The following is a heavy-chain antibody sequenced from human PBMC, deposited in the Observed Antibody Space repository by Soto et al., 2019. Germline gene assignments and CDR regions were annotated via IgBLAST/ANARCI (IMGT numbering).Heavy chain of an antibody. D-gene: IGHD6-6*01. CDR1: GGSISSGGYY. V-gene: IGHV4-31*03. Sequence: PSETLSLTCTVSGGSISSGGYYWSWIRQHPGKGLEWIGYIYYSGSTYYNPSLKSRVTISVDTSKNQFSLKLSSVTAADTAVYYCARGIAARRCPFNPWGQGTLVTVSS. CDR3: ARGIAARRCPFNP. CDR2: IYYSGST. J-gene: IGHJ5*02.